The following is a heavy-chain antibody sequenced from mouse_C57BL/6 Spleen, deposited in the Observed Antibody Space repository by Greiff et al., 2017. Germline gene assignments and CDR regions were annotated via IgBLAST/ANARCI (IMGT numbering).Heavy chain of an antibody. CDR1: GYTFTSYG. V-gene: IGHV1-52*01. J-gene: IGHJ2*01. CDR2: IDPSDSET. CDR3: ARVGVYPDY. Sequence: QVQLLQPGAELVRPGSSLKLSCKASGYTFTSYGMSWVKQSPIQGLEWIGNIDPSDSETHYKQTFKDKATMTVDKPSSTAFMQHSSLTSEDSGVYYCARVGVYPDYWGQGTTLTVSS.